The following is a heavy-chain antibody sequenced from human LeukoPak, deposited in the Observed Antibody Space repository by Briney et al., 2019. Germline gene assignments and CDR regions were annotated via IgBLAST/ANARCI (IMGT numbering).Heavy chain of an antibody. V-gene: IGHV5-51*01. Sequence: GESLKIACKASGYSFTSYWIGWVRQMPAKGLEWMGIIYPGDSDIRYSPSFEGQVSISADTSMNTAYLHWSSLKASDTAMYFCVKPAGTGRWFDPWGQGTLVTVSS. D-gene: IGHD2-8*02. CDR1: GYSFTSYW. CDR3: VKPAGTGRWFDP. CDR2: IYPGDSDI. J-gene: IGHJ5*02.